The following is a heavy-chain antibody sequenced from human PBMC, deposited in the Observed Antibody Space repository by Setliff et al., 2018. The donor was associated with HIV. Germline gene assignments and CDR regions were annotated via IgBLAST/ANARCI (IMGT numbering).Heavy chain of an antibody. D-gene: IGHD3-16*01. Sequence: ASVKVSCKASGYTFSSNYMHWVRQAPGQGLEWMGLINPTGDITFYPQKFQARVTMTRDTSASTVYMDLSGLRSDDTAVYYCARDRTAGYHYDYGYWGQGTLVTVSS. J-gene: IGHJ4*02. CDR1: GYTFSSNY. CDR2: INPTGDIT. V-gene: IGHV1-46*01. CDR3: ARDRTAGYHYDYGY.